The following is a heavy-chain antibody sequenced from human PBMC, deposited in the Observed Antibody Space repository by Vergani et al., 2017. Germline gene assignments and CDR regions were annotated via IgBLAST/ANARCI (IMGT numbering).Heavy chain of an antibody. V-gene: IGHV4-61*02. Sequence: QVKLQESGPGLLKPSQTLSLTCTVSGESIRSGSHYWSWIRQPAGKGPEWIGHIHTGGSTDLNPSFKSRVSISVDTSKSQFSLKLNSVTVADTAVYYCARQAPRGGYYYYGMDVWGQGTTVTVSS. J-gene: IGHJ6*02. D-gene: IGHD3-16*01. CDR1: GESIRSGSHY. CDR3: ARQAPRGGYYYYGMDV. CDR2: IHTGGST.